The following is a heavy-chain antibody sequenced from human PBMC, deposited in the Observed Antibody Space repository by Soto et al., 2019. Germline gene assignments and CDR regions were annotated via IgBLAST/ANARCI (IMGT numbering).Heavy chain of an antibody. V-gene: IGHV3-23*01. CDR1: GFTFSSYA. CDR2: ISGSGGST. CDR3: AKDXXSXXXXXXDDYYYYMDV. Sequence: EVQLLESGGNLIQPGGSLRLSCAASGFTFSSYAMSWVRQAPGKGLEWVSAISGSGGSTYYADSVKGRFTISRDSSKNTLYLQMNSLRAEDTAVYYCAKDXXSXXXXXXDDYYYYMDVWGKGTTVTXXS. J-gene: IGHJ6*03.